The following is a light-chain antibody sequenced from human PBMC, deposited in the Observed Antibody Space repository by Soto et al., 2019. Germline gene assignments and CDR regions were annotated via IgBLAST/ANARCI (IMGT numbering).Light chain of an antibody. V-gene: IGKV1-33*01. CDR3: QQYYNLMYT. Sequence: DIQMTQSPSSLSASVGDRVTITCQASQDISNYLNWYQQKPGKAPKLLIYDASNLETGVPSRFSGSGSGTDFTFTISSLQPEDIATYYCQQYYNLMYTFGQGTKVDIK. CDR1: QDISNY. CDR2: DAS. J-gene: IGKJ2*01.